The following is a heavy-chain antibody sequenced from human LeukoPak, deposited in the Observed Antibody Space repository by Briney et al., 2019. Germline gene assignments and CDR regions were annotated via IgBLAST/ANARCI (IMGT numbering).Heavy chain of an antibody. Sequence: GGSLRLSCAASGFTFSSYSMNWVRQAPGKGLEWVSSISSSSSSYIYYADSVKGRFTISRDNAKNSLYLQMNSLRAEDTAVYYCARDSTMIVVVNYWGQGTLVTVS. V-gene: IGHV3-21*01. CDR1: GFTFSSYS. CDR2: ISSSSSSYI. CDR3: ARDSTMIVVVNY. D-gene: IGHD3-22*01. J-gene: IGHJ4*02.